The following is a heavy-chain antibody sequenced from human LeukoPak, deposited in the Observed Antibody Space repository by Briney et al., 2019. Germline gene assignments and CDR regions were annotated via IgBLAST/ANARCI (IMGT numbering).Heavy chain of an antibody. CDR1: GFTFSTYT. CDR2: IGKNGGGI. J-gene: IGHJ4*02. Sequence: GGSLRLSCAASGFTFSTYTMYWVRRPPGKRLEWVSIIGKNGGGIHYADSVKGRFTISRDNFKNALYLQMNSLRVEDTAVYYCAIDPNWGTHSWGQGVLVTVSS. D-gene: IGHD7-27*01. V-gene: IGHV3-23*01. CDR3: AIDPNWGTHS.